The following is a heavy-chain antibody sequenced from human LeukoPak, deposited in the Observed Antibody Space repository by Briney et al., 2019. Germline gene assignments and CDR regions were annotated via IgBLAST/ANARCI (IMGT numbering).Heavy chain of an antibody. Sequence: SETLSLTCAVYGGSFSGYYWSWIRQPPGKGLEWIGEINHSGSTNYNPSLKSLVTISVDTSKNQFSLKLSSVTAADTAVYYCARERAARVATYYYYGMDVWGKGTTVTVSS. CDR3: ARERAARVATYYYYGMDV. V-gene: IGHV4-34*01. J-gene: IGHJ6*04. CDR2: INHSGST. CDR1: GGSFSGYY. D-gene: IGHD5-12*01.